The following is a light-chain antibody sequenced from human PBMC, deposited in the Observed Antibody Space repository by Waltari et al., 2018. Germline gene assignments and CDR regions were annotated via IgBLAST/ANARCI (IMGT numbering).Light chain of an antibody. J-gene: IGKJ4*01. CDR2: DAS. CDR1: QAISSA. CDR3: QQLHSYPVT. Sequence: AVQLTQSPSSLSASVGDRVTITCRASQAISSALAWYQQKPGKAPNLLIYDASNLESEVPSRFSGSGSGTHFTLTISSLQPADFATYYCQQLHSYPVTFGGGTKVEIK. V-gene: IGKV1-13*02.